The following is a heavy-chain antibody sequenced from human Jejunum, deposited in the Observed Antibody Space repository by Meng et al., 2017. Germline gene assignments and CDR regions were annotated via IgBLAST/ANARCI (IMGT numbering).Heavy chain of an antibody. V-gene: IGHV5-51*01. CDR2: IYLGDSDT. CDR3: ARPYDSSGYSWAFDI. Sequence: GESLKISCKGSGHSFSSYWIGWVRQMPGKGLEWMGIIYLGDSDTRYSPSFQGQVTISADKSINTAYLQWSSLEASDTAMYYCARPYDSSGYSWAFDIWGQGTMVTVSS. D-gene: IGHD3-22*01. J-gene: IGHJ3*02. CDR1: GHSFSSYW.